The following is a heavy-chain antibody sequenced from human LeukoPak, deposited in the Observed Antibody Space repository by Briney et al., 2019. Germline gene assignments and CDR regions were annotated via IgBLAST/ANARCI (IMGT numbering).Heavy chain of an antibody. Sequence: GGSLRLSCAASGFTFSSYSMNWFRQAPGKGLEWVSSMSNSGSYIYYAESVQGRFTISRDNAKNSLFLQMNCLRDEDTAVYYCARDRDNGMDVWGKGTTVTVSS. V-gene: IGHV3-21*01. CDR1: GFTFSSYS. CDR2: MSNSGSYI. J-gene: IGHJ6*04. CDR3: ARDRDNGMDV. D-gene: IGHD2-15*01.